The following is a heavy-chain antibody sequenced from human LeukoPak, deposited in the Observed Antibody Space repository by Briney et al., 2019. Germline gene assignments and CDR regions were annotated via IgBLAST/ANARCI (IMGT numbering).Heavy chain of an antibody. CDR2: ISWDVGST. CDR1: GFTFDDYA. Sequence: GGSLRLSCAAAGFTFDDYAMHWVRQAPGKGLEWVPLISWDVGSTYYADSVKGRFTISRDNSKNSLYLQMNSLRAEDTALYYCAKDRVAAAVDYYYYYGMDVWGKGTTVTVSS. V-gene: IGHV3-43D*04. J-gene: IGHJ6*04. CDR3: AKDRVAAAVDYYYYYGMDV. D-gene: IGHD6-13*01.